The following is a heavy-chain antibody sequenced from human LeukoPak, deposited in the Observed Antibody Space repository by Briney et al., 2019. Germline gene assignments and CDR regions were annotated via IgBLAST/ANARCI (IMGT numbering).Heavy chain of an antibody. Sequence: GGSLRLSCAASGFTFSNFAMHWVRQAPGKGLEWVAVISYDGSSKFFADSVKGRFTISRDNSKNTLFLQMNSLRAEDTALYYCARSGRITMVRGRYYYYGMDVWGQGTTVTVSS. CDR3: ARSGRITMVRGRYYYYGMDV. J-gene: IGHJ6*02. D-gene: IGHD3-10*01. V-gene: IGHV3-30-3*01. CDR2: ISYDGSSK. CDR1: GFTFSNFA.